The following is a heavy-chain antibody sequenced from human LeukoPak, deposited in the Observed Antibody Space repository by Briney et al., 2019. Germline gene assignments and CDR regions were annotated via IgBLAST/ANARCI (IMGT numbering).Heavy chain of an antibody. D-gene: IGHD2-21*01. V-gene: IGHV4-4*02. Sequence: GSLRLSCAASGFTFRNNAFHWVRQPPGKGLEWIGEIHHSGGTNHNPSLKSRVTISVDKSKNQFSLRLSSLSAADTAMYYRARRTAFPVVGMDVWGQGTTVTVSS. CDR1: GFTFRNNAF. CDR2: IHHSGGT. J-gene: IGHJ6*02. CDR3: ARRTAFPVVGMDV.